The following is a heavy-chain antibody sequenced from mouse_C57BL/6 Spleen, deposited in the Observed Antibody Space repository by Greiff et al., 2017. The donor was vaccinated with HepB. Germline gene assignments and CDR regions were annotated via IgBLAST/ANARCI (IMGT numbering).Heavy chain of an antibody. D-gene: IGHD1-2*01. CDR1: GFTFSSYG. V-gene: IGHV5-6*01. Sequence: EVQRVESGGDLVKPGGSLKLSCAASGFTFSSYGMSWVRQTPDKRLEWVATISSGGSYTYYPDSVKGRFTISRDNAKNTLYLQMSSLKSEDTAMYYCASLITTGSSPGAMDYWGQGTSVTVSS. CDR2: ISSGGSYT. J-gene: IGHJ4*01. CDR3: ASLITTGSSPGAMDY.